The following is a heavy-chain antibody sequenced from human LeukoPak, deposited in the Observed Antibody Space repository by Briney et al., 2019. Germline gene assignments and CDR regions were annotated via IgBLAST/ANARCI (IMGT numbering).Heavy chain of an antibody. Sequence: PGGSLRLSCVVSGISLSNYAMSWVRQAPGKGLEWVSYISERGGSTAYADSVKGRFTISRDNSLNTLYLQMSSLRAEDTAVYFCAKRGIVIRGILVIGYHQEAYRYDYWGQGVLVTVSS. V-gene: IGHV3-23*01. CDR2: ISERGGST. CDR3: AKRGIVIRGILVIGYHQEAYRYDY. D-gene: IGHD3-10*01. CDR1: GISLSNYA. J-gene: IGHJ4*02.